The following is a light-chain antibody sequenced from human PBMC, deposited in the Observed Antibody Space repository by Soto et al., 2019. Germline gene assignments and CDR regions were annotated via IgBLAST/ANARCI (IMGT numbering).Light chain of an antibody. Sequence: QSALTQPASVSGSPGQSITISCTGTSSDVGGFNYVSWYQQHPGKAPKLVIYEVSNRPSGISNRFSGSKSGNTASLTLSGLQAEDGADYYCSSYTTSSTLVFGTGTKLTVL. CDR2: EVS. CDR1: SSDVGGFNY. J-gene: IGLJ1*01. CDR3: SSYTTSSTLV. V-gene: IGLV2-14*01.